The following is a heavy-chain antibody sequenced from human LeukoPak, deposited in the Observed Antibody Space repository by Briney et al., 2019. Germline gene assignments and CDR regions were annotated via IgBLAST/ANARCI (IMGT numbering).Heavy chain of an antibody. J-gene: IGHJ4*02. Sequence: GGSLRLSCAASGFTFDDYGMSWVRQAPGKGLEWVSGINWNGGSTGYADSVEGRFTISRDNAKNSLYLQMNSLRAEDTALYYCSRGRRHSSGWFDFDYWGQGTLVTVSS. V-gene: IGHV3-20*04. CDR3: SRGRRHSSGWFDFDY. D-gene: IGHD6-19*01. CDR2: INWNGGST. CDR1: GFTFDDYG.